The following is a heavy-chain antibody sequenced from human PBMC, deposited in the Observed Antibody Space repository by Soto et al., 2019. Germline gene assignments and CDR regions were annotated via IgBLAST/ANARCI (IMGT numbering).Heavy chain of an antibody. V-gene: IGHV4-31*03. D-gene: IGHD2-15*01. J-gene: IGHJ5*02. CDR3: ARTYCSGGSCYPNWFDP. CDR1: GGSISSGGYY. Sequence: SETLSLTCTVSGGSISSGGYYWSWIRQHPGKGLEWIGYIYYSGSTYYNPSLKSRVTISVDTSKNQFSLKLSSVTAADTAVYYCARTYCSGGSCYPNWFDPWGQGTLVTVTS. CDR2: IYYSGST.